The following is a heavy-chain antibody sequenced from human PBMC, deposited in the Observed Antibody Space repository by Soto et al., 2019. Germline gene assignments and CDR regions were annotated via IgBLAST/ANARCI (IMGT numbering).Heavy chain of an antibody. CDR1: GFTFSSYE. CDR2: ISSSGSTI. D-gene: IGHD6-19*01. Sequence: EVQLVESGGGLVQPGGSLRLSCAASGFTFSSYEMNWVRQAPGKGLEWVSYISSSGSTIYYADSVKGRFTISRDNAKNSLYRQMTSLRGEDTAVYYCARGQYGSGGGYFDYWGQETLVTVSS. V-gene: IGHV3-48*03. J-gene: IGHJ4*02. CDR3: ARGQYGSGGGYFDY.